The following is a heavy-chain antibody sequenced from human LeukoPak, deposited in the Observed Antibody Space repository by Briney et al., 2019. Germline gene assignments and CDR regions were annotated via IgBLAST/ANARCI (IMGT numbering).Heavy chain of an antibody. D-gene: IGHD3-10*01. CDR1: GFTFSDYY. CDR3: ARKYGSGSYSLDY. V-gene: IGHV3-11*06. Sequence: PGGSLRLSCAASGFTFSDYYMSWIRQAPGKGLEWVSYISSSSSYTNYADSVKGRFTISRDNAKNSLYLQMNSLRAEDTAVYYCARKYGSGSYSLDYWGQGTLDTVSS. CDR2: ISSSSSYT. J-gene: IGHJ4*02.